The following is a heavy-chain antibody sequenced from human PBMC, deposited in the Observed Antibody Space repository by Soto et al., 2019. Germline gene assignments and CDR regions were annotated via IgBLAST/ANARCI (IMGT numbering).Heavy chain of an antibody. V-gene: IGHV4-59*01. Sequence: PSETLSLTCTVSGGSISSYYWSWIRQPPGKGLEWIGYIYYSGSTNYNPSLKSRVTISVDTSKSQFSLKLSSVTAADTAVYYCARDLMDTAMDPMYYYYGMDVWGQGTTVTVSS. D-gene: IGHD5-18*01. CDR2: IYYSGST. J-gene: IGHJ6*02. CDR1: GGSISSYY. CDR3: ARDLMDTAMDPMYYYYGMDV.